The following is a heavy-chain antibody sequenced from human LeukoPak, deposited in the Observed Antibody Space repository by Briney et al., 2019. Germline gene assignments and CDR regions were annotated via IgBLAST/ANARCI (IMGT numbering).Heavy chain of an antibody. CDR1: GGSISSGGYY. Sequence: SETLSLTCTVSGGSISSGGYYWSWIRQHPGKGLEWIGYIYYSGSTYYNPSLKSRVTVSVDTSKNQFSLKLSSVTAADTAVYYCATFRVRGRSMWGMDVWGQGTTVTVSS. J-gene: IGHJ6*02. V-gene: IGHV4-31*03. CDR3: ATFRVRGRSMWGMDV. D-gene: IGHD3-10*01. CDR2: IYYSGST.